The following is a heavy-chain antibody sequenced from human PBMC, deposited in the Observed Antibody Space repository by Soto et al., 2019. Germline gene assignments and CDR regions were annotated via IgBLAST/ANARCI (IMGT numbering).Heavy chain of an antibody. CDR1: GFTFSSFW. V-gene: IGHV3-7*01. D-gene: IGHD1-20*01. J-gene: IGHJ4*02. CDR3: ARDSGITGTTADFDF. CDR2: IKQDESEK. Sequence: ESGGGLVQPGGSLRLSCAASGFTFSSFWMSWVRQAPGKGLEWVANIKQDESEKYYVDSVKGRFTISRDNAKNSLYLQMNSLRAEDTAVYYCARDSGITGTTADFDFWGQGTLVTVSS.